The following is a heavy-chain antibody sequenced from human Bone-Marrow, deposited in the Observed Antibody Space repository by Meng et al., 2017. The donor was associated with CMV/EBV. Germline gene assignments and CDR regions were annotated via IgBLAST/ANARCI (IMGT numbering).Heavy chain of an antibody. CDR1: GFTFSSYW. V-gene: IGHV3-74*01. Sequence: GESLKISCAASGFTFSSYWMHWVRQAPGKGLVWVSRINSDGSSTSYADSVKGRFTISRDNSKNTLYLQMNSLRAEDTAVYYCARLSLNLDYWGQGTLVTVSS. CDR2: INSDGSST. D-gene: IGHD5/OR15-5a*01. CDR3: ARLSLNLDY. J-gene: IGHJ4*02.